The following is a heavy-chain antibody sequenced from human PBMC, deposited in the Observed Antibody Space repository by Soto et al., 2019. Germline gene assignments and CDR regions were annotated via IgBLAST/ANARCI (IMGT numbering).Heavy chain of an antibody. Sequence: GASVKVSCKSSGYTFTSYGISCVRQAPGQGLEWMGWISAYNGNTNYAQKLQGRVTMTTDTSTSTAYMELRSLRSDDTAVYYCARDEPTVKEYYYYYMDVWGKGTTVTVSS. J-gene: IGHJ6*03. CDR1: GYTFTSYG. V-gene: IGHV1-18*01. D-gene: IGHD4-4*01. CDR3: ARDEPTVKEYYYYYMDV. CDR2: ISAYNGNT.